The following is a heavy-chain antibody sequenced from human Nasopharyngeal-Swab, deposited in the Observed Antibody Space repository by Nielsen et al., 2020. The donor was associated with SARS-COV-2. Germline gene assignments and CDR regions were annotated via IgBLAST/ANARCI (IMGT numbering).Heavy chain of an antibody. CDR1: GLTFTNSW. CDR3: ARVPNIVVVPAAIRVDYYYMDV. Sequence: GGSLRLSCAASGLTFTNSWMSWVRQAPGKGLEWVANIKQDGSDKYYVDSVKGRFTISRDNAKNSLELQMSSLRAEDTAVYYCARVPNIVVVPAAIRVDYYYMDVWGKGTTVTVSS. V-gene: IGHV3-7*01. D-gene: IGHD2-2*02. CDR2: IKQDGSDK. J-gene: IGHJ6*03.